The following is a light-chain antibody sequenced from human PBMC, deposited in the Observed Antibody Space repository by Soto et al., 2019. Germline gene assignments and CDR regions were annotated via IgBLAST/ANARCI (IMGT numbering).Light chain of an antibody. CDR3: QQHSNLPLT. J-gene: IGKJ4*01. Sequence: DIQMTQSPSSLSASVGDRVTITCQASQDITNYLNWHQQKPGKAPQLLIYDAFNLETGVPSRFSGSGYGTDFTLTISSLQPVDVATYYCQQHSNLPLTFGGGTKVEIK. CDR1: QDITNY. V-gene: IGKV1-33*01. CDR2: DAF.